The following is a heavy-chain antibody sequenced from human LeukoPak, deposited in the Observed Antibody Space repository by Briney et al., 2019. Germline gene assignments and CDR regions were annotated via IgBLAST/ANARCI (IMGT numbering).Heavy chain of an antibody. D-gene: IGHD2-15*01. CDR2: IGHDGSQK. J-gene: IGHJ4*02. V-gene: IGHV3-30*02. CDR3: SLLGATPPDY. CDR1: GFSFSNYG. Sequence: GGSLRLYCAASGFSFSNYGIHWVPQAPGQGLEWVAFIGHDGSQKYYVDSVKGRFTISRDNSKNSLSLQMNNLRPEDTAIYYCSLLGATPPDYWGQGTLVTVSS.